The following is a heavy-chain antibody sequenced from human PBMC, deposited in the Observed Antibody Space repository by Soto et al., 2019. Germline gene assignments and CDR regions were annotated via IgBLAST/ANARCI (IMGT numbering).Heavy chain of an antibody. CDR3: AQVASSSWYKWFDP. D-gene: IGHD6-13*01. J-gene: IGHJ5*02. V-gene: IGHV4-59*01. CDR2: IYYSGST. Sequence: PSETLSLTCTVSGGSISSYYWSWIRQPPGKGLEWIGYIYYSGSTNYNPSLKSRVTISVDTSKNQFSLKLSSVTAADTAVYYCAQVASSSWYKWFDPWGQGTLVTVSS. CDR1: GGSISSYY.